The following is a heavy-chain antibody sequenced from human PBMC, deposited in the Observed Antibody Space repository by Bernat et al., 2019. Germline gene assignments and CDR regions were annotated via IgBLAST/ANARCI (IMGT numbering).Heavy chain of an antibody. Sequence: QVQLVQSGAEVKKPGAPVRVSCKASGYTFTNHDINWVRLAAGQGLEWMGWMNTDSGRTGYAQKFQGRVTMTRDTSISTAYLEVSSLRSEDTTVYYCAIRSSSWHFDYWGQGTLVTVSS. D-gene: IGHD2-2*01. CDR2: MNTDSGRT. CDR1: GYTFTNHD. J-gene: IGHJ4*02. CDR3: AIRSSSWHFDY. V-gene: IGHV1-8*01.